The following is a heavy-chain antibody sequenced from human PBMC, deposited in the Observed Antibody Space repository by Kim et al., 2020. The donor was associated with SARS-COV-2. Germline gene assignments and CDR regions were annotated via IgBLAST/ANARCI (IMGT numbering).Heavy chain of an antibody. V-gene: IGHV3-23*01. CDR1: GFGFSNFP. Sequence: GGSLRLSCAASGFGFSNFPMSWVRQAPGRGLEWVSAISASGGHTYYTPSVRGRLTVSRDNSENTLFLQMSSLGVYDTAVYYCAKEMEVGLSTMDYWGQG. D-gene: IGHD1-26*01. CDR3: AKEMEVGLSTMDY. J-gene: IGHJ4*02. CDR2: ISASGGHT.